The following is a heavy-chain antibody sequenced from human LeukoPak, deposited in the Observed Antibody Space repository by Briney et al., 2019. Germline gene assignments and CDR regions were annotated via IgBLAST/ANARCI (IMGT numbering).Heavy chain of an antibody. V-gene: IGHV4-34*01. CDR1: GGSFSGYY. Sequence: PSETLSLTCAVYGGSFSGYYWSWIRQPPGKGLEWIGEINHSGSTNYNPSLKGRVTISVDTSKNQFSLKLSSVTAADTAVYYCARGRYCSSTSCYRGGYFDYWGQGTLVTVSS. CDR2: INHSGST. D-gene: IGHD2-2*02. J-gene: IGHJ4*02. CDR3: ARGRYCSSTSCYRGGYFDY.